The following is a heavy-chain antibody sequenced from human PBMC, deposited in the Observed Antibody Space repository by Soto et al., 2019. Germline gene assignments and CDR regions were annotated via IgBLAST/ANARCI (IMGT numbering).Heavy chain of an antibody. CDR3: AKDIIVGSSWPHYGMDV. Sequence: GGSLRLSCAASGFTFDDYAMHWVRQAAGKGLEWVSLISWDGGSTYYADSVKGRFTISRDNSKNSLYLQMNSLRAEDTALYYCAKDIIVGSSWPHYGMDVWGQGTTVTVSS. J-gene: IGHJ6*02. CDR2: ISWDGGST. CDR1: GFTFDDYA. V-gene: IGHV3-43D*04. D-gene: IGHD6-13*01.